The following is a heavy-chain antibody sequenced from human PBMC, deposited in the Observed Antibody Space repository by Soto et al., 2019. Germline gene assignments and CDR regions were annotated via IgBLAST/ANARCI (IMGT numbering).Heavy chain of an antibody. D-gene: IGHD3-10*01. CDR3: ARGIITMVRGVIRNRGDY. CDR1: GYTFTSYD. CDR2: MNPNSGNT. J-gene: IGHJ4*02. Sequence: QVQLVQSGAEVKKPGASVKVSCKASGYTFTSYDINWVRQATGQGLEWMGWMNPNSGNTGYAQKFQGRVTMTRTTSISTAYMELSSLRSEDTAVYYCARGIITMVRGVIRNRGDYWGQGTLVTVSS. V-gene: IGHV1-8*01.